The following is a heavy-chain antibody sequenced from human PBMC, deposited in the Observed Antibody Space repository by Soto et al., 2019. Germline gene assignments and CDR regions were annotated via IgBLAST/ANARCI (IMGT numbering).Heavy chain of an antibody. CDR2: ISYDGSNK. J-gene: IGHJ4*02. CDR1: GFTFSSYG. D-gene: IGHD3-3*01. V-gene: IGHV3-30*18. CDR3: AKEFLEWLSFDY. Sequence: QVQLVESGGGVVQPGRSLRLSCAASGFTFSSYGMHWVRQAPGKGLEWVAVISYDGSNKYYADSVKGRFTISRDNSKNTLYLHMNSLRAEDTAVYYCAKEFLEWLSFDYWGQGTLVTVSS.